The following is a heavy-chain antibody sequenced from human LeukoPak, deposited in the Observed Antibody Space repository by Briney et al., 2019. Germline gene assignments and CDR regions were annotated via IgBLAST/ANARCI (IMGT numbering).Heavy chain of an antibody. CDR3: ARVLTFPGIASDY. D-gene: IGHD6-13*01. V-gene: IGHV3-74*01. J-gene: IGHJ4*02. CDR2: ISSDGSST. CDR1: GFTFSSYW. Sequence: GGSLRLSCAASGFTFSSYWMHWVRQGPGKGLVWVSRISSDGSSTSYADSVKGRFTMSRDNAKNTLYLQMNSLRAEDTAVYYCARVLTFPGIASDYWGQGTLVTASS.